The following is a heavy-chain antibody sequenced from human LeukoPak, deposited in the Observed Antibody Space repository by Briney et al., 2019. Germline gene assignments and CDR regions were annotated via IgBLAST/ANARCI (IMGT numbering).Heavy chain of an antibody. Sequence: PSETLSLTCAVYGGSFSGYYWSWIRQPPGKGLEWIGEINHSGSTNYNPSLKSRVTISVGTSKNQFSLKLSSVTAADTAVYYCAADSSGYYYYWGQGTLVTVSS. CDR2: INHSGST. CDR1: GGSFSGYY. V-gene: IGHV4-34*01. D-gene: IGHD3-22*01. J-gene: IGHJ4*02. CDR3: AADSSGYYYY.